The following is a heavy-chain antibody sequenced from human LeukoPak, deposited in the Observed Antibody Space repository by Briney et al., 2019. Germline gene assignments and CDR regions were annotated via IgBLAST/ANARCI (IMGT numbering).Heavy chain of an antibody. CDR1: GYAYTSYG. CDR2: INAYSGNT. Sequence: GASVKVSCKASGYAYTSYGISWVRQAPGQGLEWMGWINAYSGNTNYAQKLQGRVTMTTDTSTSTTYMELRSLRCDDTAVYYCARVVVVAGGNWFDPWGEGTLVTVSS. V-gene: IGHV1-18*01. J-gene: IGHJ5*02. D-gene: IGHD2-2*01. CDR3: ARVVVVAGGNWFDP.